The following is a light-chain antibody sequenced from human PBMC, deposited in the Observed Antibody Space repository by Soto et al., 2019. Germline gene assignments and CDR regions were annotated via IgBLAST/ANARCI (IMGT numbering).Light chain of an antibody. CDR2: DVS. CDR3: SSYTRSIATYV. Sequence: QSALTQPASVSGSPGQSITISCTGTSSDVGGYNYVSWYQQHPGKAPKLMIYDVSIRPSGVSNRFSGSKSGNTASLTISGLQAEDEADYYCSSYTRSIATYVFGTGTKVTVL. V-gene: IGLV2-14*01. J-gene: IGLJ1*01. CDR1: SSDVGGYNY.